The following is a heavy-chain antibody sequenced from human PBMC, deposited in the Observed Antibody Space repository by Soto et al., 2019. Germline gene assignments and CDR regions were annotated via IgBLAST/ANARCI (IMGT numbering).Heavy chain of an antibody. V-gene: IGHV3-72*01. Sequence: PGGSLRLSCAASGFTFSDHYMDWVRQAPGKGLEWVGRIRNKANRYTTEYAASVKGRFTISRDDSRNSLYLQMNSLQTEDTAVYYCTRDDPPRPGTLDYWGQGALVTVSS. CDR1: GFTFSDHY. CDR2: IRNKANRYTT. CDR3: TRDDPPRPGTLDY. J-gene: IGHJ4*01. D-gene: IGHD6-13*01.